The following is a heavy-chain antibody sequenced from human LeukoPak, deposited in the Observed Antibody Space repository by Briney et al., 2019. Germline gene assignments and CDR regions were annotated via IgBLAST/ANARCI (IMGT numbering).Heavy chain of an antibody. CDR2: ISTSSSTT. Sequence: GGSLRLSCAASGFTFSSFAMNWVRQAPGKGLEWISYISTSSSTTNYADSVKGRFTASRDNAKNSLYLQMNSLRAEDTAVYYCARDGKGLGNYMDVWGKGTTVTVSS. D-gene: IGHD1-14*01. CDR1: GFTFSSFA. V-gene: IGHV3-48*01. J-gene: IGHJ6*03. CDR3: ARDGKGLGNYMDV.